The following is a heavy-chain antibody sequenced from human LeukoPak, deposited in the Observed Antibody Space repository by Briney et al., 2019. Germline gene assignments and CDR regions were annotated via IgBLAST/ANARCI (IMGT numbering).Heavy chain of an antibody. D-gene: IGHD5-24*01. J-gene: IGHJ4*02. CDR1: GFTFSNSW. Sequence: GGSLRLSCVASGFTFSNSWMHWVRQSPGKGLVWVARINSDGSDTTYADSVKGRFTISRDNAKNTLYLQMNSLRAEDTAVYYCARGGRDGPTIGYWGQGTLVTVSS. CDR2: INSDGSDT. CDR3: ARGGRDGPTIGY. V-gene: IGHV3-74*03.